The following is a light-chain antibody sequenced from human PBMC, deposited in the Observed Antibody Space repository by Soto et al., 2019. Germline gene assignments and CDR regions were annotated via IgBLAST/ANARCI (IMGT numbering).Light chain of an antibody. V-gene: IGLV2-8*01. CDR3: SSYAASNTFYFV. J-gene: IGLJ3*02. CDR2: EVT. Sequence: QSALTQPPSASGSPGQSVTISCTGTSSDVGGYNYVSWYQQYPGRAPKLMIYEVTKRPSGVADRFSGSKSGNTASLTVSGLHAEDEADYYCSSYAASNTFYFVFGGGTKLTV. CDR1: SSDVGGYNY.